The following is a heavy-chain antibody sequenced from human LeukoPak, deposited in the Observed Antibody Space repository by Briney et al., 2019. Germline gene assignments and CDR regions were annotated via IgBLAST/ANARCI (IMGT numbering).Heavy chain of an antibody. Sequence: SETLSLTCTVSGGSISSYYRSWIRPPPRKGLEWIGCVYYSGSANYNPPLNRRVTIYVDTSLNQFSLKLSSVTAADTAVYYCARGLGDFWSGYFVDYWGQGTLVTVSS. CDR1: GGSISSYY. CDR2: VYYSGSA. V-gene: IGHV4-59*01. D-gene: IGHD3-3*01. J-gene: IGHJ4*02. CDR3: ARGLGDFWSGYFVDY.